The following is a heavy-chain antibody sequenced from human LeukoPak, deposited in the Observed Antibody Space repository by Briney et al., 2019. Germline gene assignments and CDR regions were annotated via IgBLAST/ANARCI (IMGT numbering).Heavy chain of an antibody. Sequence: GGSLRLSCAASGFTFSGYEMNWVRQAPGKGLEWVSYISSSGGIIYYADSEKSRFTISRDNAKNSLSLQMNSLRAEDTAVYYCARDGRYCSTTSCPLAAFDYWGQGTLVTVSS. CDR1: GFTFSGYE. CDR2: ISSSGGII. D-gene: IGHD2-2*01. J-gene: IGHJ4*02. CDR3: ARDGRYCSTTSCPLAAFDY. V-gene: IGHV3-48*03.